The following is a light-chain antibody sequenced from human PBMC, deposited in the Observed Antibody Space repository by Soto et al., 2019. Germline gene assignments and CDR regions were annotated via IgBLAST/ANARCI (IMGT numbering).Light chain of an antibody. CDR2: LGS. V-gene: IGKV2-28*01. J-gene: IGKJ2*01. Sequence: EIVMTQSPVSLPVTPGEPASISCRSSQSLLHSNGFNYLDWYLQKPGQSPQLLIYLGSNRAPGVPDRFSGSESGTDFKLKITRVEAEDVGVYYCMQALQTPRTFGQGTKLEIK. CDR1: QSLLHSNGFNY. CDR3: MQALQTPRT.